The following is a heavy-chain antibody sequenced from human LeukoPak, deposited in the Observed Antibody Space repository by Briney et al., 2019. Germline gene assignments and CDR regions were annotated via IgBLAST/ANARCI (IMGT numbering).Heavy chain of an antibody. V-gene: IGHV4-61*02. Sequence: SQTLSLTCTVSGGSISSGSYYWSWIRQPAGKGLEWIGRIYTSGSTNYNPSLKSRVTISVDTSKNQFSLKLSSVTAADTAVYYCARDRGYYDSSVPGGFCAFDIWGQGTMVTVSS. CDR2: IYTSGST. J-gene: IGHJ3*02. CDR3: ARDRGYYDSSVPGGFCAFDI. CDR1: GGSISSGSYY. D-gene: IGHD3-22*01.